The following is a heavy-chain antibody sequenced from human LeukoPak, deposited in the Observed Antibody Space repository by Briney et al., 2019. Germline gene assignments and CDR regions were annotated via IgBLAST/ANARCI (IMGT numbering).Heavy chain of an antibody. D-gene: IGHD3-22*01. Sequence: SETLSLTCTVSGGSISSSSYSWGWIRQPPGKGLEWIGSIYYSGSTYYNPSLKSRVTISVDTSKNQFSLKLSSVTAADTAVYYCARHMGSGYYYYWGQGTLVTVSS. CDR2: IYYSGST. CDR1: GGSISSSSYS. CDR3: ARHMGSGYYYY. V-gene: IGHV4-39*01. J-gene: IGHJ4*02.